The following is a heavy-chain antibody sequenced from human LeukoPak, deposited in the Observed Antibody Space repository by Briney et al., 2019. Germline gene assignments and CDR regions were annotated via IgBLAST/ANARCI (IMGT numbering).Heavy chain of an antibody. D-gene: IGHD4-11*01. J-gene: IGHJ4*02. CDR3: AKARFTVTYYFDY. CDR1: GFTFSSYA. Sequence: GGSLRLSCAASGFTFSSYAMSWVRQAPGKGLEWVSAISGNGGSTYYADSVKGRLTISRDNSKNTLYLQMNSLRAEDTAVYYCAKARFTVTYYFDYWGQGTLVTVSS. V-gene: IGHV3-23*01. CDR2: ISGNGGST.